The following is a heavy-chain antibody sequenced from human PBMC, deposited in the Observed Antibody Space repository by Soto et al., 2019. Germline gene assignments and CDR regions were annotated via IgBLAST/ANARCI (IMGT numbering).Heavy chain of an antibody. CDR1: GGSITSSFS. J-gene: IGHJ6*02. CDR3: RSSSRYSTDV. V-gene: IGHV4-39*01. Sequence: QLQLQESGPGLVKPSETLSLSCTVSGGSITSSFSWGWIRQPPGKGLEWIGSIYGTGNTYYNPSRKGRLTISADTSKNQFSLNLISVTAADTAVYYCRSSSRYSTDVWGQGATVTVSS. CDR2: IYGTGNT. D-gene: IGHD6-13*01.